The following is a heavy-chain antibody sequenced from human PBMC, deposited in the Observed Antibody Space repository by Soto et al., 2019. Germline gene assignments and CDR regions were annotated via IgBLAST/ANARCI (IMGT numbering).Heavy chain of an antibody. CDR3: ARDGGGYCSGGSCYSNWFDP. J-gene: IGHJ5*02. V-gene: IGHV4-31*03. CDR1: GGSISSGGYY. D-gene: IGHD2-15*01. CDR2: IYYSGST. Sequence: QVQLQESGPGLVKPSQTLPLTCTVSGGSISSGGYYWSWIRQHPGKGLEWIGYIYYSGSTYYNPSLKSRVTISVDTSKNQFSLKLSSVTAADTAVYYCARDGGGYCSGGSCYSNWFDPWGQGTLVTVSS.